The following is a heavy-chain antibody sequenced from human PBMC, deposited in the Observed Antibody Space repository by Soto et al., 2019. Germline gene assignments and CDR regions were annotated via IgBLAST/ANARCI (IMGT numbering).Heavy chain of an antibody. J-gene: IGHJ6*02. D-gene: IGHD3-9*01. CDR2: FFIGGNT. CDR1: GGSIISSTYY. V-gene: IGHV4-39*01. Sequence: SETLSLTCTVSGGSIISSTYYWGWMRQPPGKGLEWIASFFIGGNTYYNPSLKSRVAISVDTSKNQFSLKLSSVTAADTAVYYCARSSSRDILTGYSPIPYYYYGMDVWGQGTTVT. CDR3: ARSSSRDILTGYSPIPYYYYGMDV.